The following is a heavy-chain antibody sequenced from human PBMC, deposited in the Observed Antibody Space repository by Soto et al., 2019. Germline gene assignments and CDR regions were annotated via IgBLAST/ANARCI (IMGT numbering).Heavy chain of an antibody. V-gene: IGHV1-69*10. D-gene: IGHD3-10*01. J-gene: IGHJ3*02. CDR3: ASPCSTTVAMVRGVKDAFDI. CDR2: IIPILGIA. Sequence: ASVKVSCKASGGTFSSYAISWVRQAPGQGLEWMGGIIPILGIANYAQKFQGGVTITADKSTSTAYMELSSLRSEDTAVYYCASPCSTTVAMVRGVKDAFDIWGQGTMVTVSS. CDR1: GGTFSSYA.